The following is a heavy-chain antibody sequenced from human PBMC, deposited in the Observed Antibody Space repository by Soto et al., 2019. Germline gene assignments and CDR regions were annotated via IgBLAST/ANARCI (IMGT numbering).Heavy chain of an antibody. Sequence: EVQLLESGGGLVQPGGSLRLSCAASGFTFSTFDMSWVRQAPGKGLEWVSAILGSTGNTYYADSVKGRFTISKDNSENTLFLHMXSLXXXXXXXXXXXXXXXXDYWGQGMLVTVSS. CDR3: XXXXXXDY. J-gene: IGHJ4*02. CDR1: GFTFSTFD. CDR2: ILGSTGNT. V-gene: IGHV3-23*01.